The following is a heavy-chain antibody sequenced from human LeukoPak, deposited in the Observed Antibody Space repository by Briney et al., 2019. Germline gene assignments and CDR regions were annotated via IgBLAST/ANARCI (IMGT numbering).Heavy chain of an antibody. CDR1: GGSISSSSYY. D-gene: IGHD3-10*01. CDR3: ARQAITMVRVATPPFDY. Sequence: KPSETMSLTCTVSGGSISSSSYYWGWIRQPPGKGLEWIGSIYYSGSTYYNPSLKSRVTISVDTSKNQFSLKLSSVTAADTAVYYCARQAITMVRVATPPFDYWGQGTLVTVSS. CDR2: IYYSGST. V-gene: IGHV4-39*01. J-gene: IGHJ4*02.